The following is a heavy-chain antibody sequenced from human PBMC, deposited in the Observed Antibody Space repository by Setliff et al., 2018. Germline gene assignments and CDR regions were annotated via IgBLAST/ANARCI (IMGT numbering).Heavy chain of an antibody. CDR3: ARVGRRVDPDTVRRGYSDL. J-gene: IGHJ2*01. Sequence: SETLSLTCAVYGGSFSAYYWSWIRQPPGKGLEWIGEINHSGSTKYNPSLKSRVTISVDTSKNQFSLKLNSVTAADTAVYYCARVGRRVDPDTVRRGYSDLWGRGTLVTVSS. CDR1: GGSFSAYY. D-gene: IGHD3-3*01. CDR2: INHSGST. V-gene: IGHV4-34*01.